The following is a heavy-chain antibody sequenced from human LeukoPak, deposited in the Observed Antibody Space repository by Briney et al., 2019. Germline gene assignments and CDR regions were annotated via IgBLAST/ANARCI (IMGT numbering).Heavy chain of an antibody. CDR3: ARVYSGAPYDY. Sequence: PGGSLRLSCAGSDFSFITYAMSWVRQAPGKGLEWVSKISGVGDATYYADSVKGRFTISRDNSKNTLYLQMNSLRAEDTAVYYCARVYSGAPYDYWGQGTLVTVSS. V-gene: IGHV3-23*01. CDR1: DFSFITYA. J-gene: IGHJ4*02. D-gene: IGHD1-26*01. CDR2: ISGVGDAT.